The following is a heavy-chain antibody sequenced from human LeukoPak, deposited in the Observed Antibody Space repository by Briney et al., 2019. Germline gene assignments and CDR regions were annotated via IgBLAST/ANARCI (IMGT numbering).Heavy chain of an antibody. Sequence: SETLSLSCTVSGASISNSAYYWLWTRQPPGEGLECIGTVHYSGSTFYNPSLKSRVNISVDTSKNQFSLQLSSVTAADTAVYYCARLFFVIDTWGQGTLVTVSS. CDR1: GASISNSAYY. V-gene: IGHV4-39*01. J-gene: IGHJ5*02. CDR3: ARLFFVIDT. D-gene: IGHD3-3*01. CDR2: VHYSGST.